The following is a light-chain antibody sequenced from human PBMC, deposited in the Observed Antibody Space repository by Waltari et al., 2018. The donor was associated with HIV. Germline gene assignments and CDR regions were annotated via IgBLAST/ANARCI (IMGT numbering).Light chain of an antibody. CDR2: TSS. J-gene: IGKJ1*01. CDR1: QSISSW. CDR3: QQYQSYLAWT. V-gene: IGKV1-5*03. Sequence: DIQMTQSPSTLSAYVGDRVTITCRASQSISSWLAWYQHKPGKAPKLVSYTSSRLESGVPSRFSGSGSGTEFSLTISSLQPDDVATYYCQQYQSYLAWTFGQGTKVEIK.